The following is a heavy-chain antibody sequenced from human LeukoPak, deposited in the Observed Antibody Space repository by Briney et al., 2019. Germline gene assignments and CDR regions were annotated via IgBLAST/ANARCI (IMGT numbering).Heavy chain of an antibody. J-gene: IGHJ5*02. CDR1: GYTFTGYY. D-gene: IGHD6-6*01. Sequence: ASVKVSCKASGYTFTGYYMHWVRQAPGQGLEWMGWINPNSGGTNYAQKFQGRVTMTRDTSISTAYMELSRLRSDDTAVYYCARVRQLVSWLDPWGQGTLVTVSS. V-gene: IGHV1-2*02. CDR3: ARVRQLVSWLDP. CDR2: INPNSGGT.